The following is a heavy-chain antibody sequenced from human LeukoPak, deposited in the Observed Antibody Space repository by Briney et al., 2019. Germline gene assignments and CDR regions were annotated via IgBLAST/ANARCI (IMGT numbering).Heavy chain of an antibody. Sequence: PGGSLRLSCAASGFTFSSYAMSWVRQAPGKGLEWVSAISGSGGSTYYAASVKGRFTISRDNSKNTLYLQMNSLRAEDTAVYYCAKDRKRDGYYAYFDLWGRGTLVTVSS. CDR2: ISGSGGST. D-gene: IGHD3-10*01. J-gene: IGHJ2*01. CDR3: AKDRKRDGYYAYFDL. CDR1: GFTFSSYA. V-gene: IGHV3-23*01.